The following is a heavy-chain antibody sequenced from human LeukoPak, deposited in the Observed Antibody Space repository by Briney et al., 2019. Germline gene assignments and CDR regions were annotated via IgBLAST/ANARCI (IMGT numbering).Heavy chain of an antibody. CDR3: ARDVGVSSSWPHY. CDR2: INSGSSTI. D-gene: IGHD6-13*01. Sequence: GGSLRLSCAASGFTFSTSNMNWVRQAPGKGLEWVSHINSGSSTIYYADSVKGRFTISRDNGKNSLYLEMNSLRAEDTAVYYCARDVGVSSSWPHYWGQGTLVTVSS. V-gene: IGHV3-48*04. CDR1: GFTFSTSN. J-gene: IGHJ4*02.